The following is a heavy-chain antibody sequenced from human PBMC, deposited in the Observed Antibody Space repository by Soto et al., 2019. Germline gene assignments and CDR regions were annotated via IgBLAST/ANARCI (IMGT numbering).Heavy chain of an antibody. CDR2: IRDSGHST. D-gene: IGHD6-19*01. Sequence: EVQLLESGGGLVQPGGSLRLSCAASGFTFSTYSMTWVRQAPGQGLEWVSTIRDSGHSTHYADSVRGRFAISRDNSKNTLFLQMNSLRAEDTAVYYCARVKAQILSSGWYGGDAIWGQGTMVTVSS. CDR3: ARVKAQILSSGWYGGDAI. V-gene: IGHV3-23*01. CDR1: GFTFSTYS. J-gene: IGHJ3*02.